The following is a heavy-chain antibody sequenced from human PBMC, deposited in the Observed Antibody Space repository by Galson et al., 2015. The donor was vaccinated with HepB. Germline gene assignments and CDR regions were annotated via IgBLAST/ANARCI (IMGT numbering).Heavy chain of an antibody. D-gene: IGHD2-21*01. J-gene: IGHJ6*03. CDR2: IIPIFGTA. CDR1: GGTFSSYA. Sequence: SVKVSCKASGGTFSSYAISWVRQAPGQGLEWMGGIIPIFGTANYAQKFQGRVTITADESTSTAYMELSSLRSEDTAVYYCARAFYCGGDCYSPRDYYYYMDVWGKGTTVTVSS. CDR3: ARAFYCGGDCYSPRDYYYYMDV. V-gene: IGHV1-69*13.